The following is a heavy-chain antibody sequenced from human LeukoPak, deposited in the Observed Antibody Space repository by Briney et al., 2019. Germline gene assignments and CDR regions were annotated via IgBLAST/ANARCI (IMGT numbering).Heavy chain of an antibody. CDR1: GFTFSSYL. CDR2: INAYGSNT. V-gene: IGHV3-74*01. Sequence: XGSLRLSCAASGFTFSSYLMHLVRQAPGKGLVRVSRINAYGSNTSYADSLKGRFTISRDNAKNTLYLQGDSLRVEDTAAYFCASNRYSGTYMDNWGQGTMVTVSS. J-gene: IGHJ4*02. D-gene: IGHD1-26*01. CDR3: ASNRYSGTYMDN.